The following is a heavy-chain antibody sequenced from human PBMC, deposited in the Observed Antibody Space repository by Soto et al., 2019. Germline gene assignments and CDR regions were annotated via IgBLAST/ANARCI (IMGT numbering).Heavy chain of an antibody. D-gene: IGHD3-3*01. CDR2: IYSSGST. CDR3: ARGQRFSDWFDP. Sequence: KPXETLYLTCTVTGGTLSGYYWTWIRQSAGGGLEWIGRIYSSGSTNYNPSLKSRVTISLDTSMSHFSLRLRSVSAADTAVYYCARGQRFSDWFDPWGQGTLVTVSS. CDR1: GGTLSGYY. J-gene: IGHJ5*02. V-gene: IGHV4-4*07.